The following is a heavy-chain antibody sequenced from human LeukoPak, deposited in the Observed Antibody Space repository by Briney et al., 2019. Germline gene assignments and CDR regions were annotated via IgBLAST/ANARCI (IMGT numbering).Heavy chain of an antibody. D-gene: IGHD6-19*01. CDR2: ISSSGSTI. Sequence: PGGSLRLSCAASGFTFSSYEMNWVRQAPGKGLEWISYISSSGSTIYYADSVKGRFTISRDNAKNSLYLQMNSLRAEDTAVYYCASSAYSSGWTLNYYGMDVWGQGTTVTVSS. V-gene: IGHV3-48*03. CDR3: ASSAYSSGWTLNYYGMDV. J-gene: IGHJ6*02. CDR1: GFTFSSYE.